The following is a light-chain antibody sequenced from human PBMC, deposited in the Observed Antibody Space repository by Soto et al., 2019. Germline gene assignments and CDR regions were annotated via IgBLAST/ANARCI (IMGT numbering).Light chain of an antibody. CDR3: SSFTNTISRYA. J-gene: IGLJ1*01. CDR2: EVS. Sequence: QSALTQPASVSGCPGQSITISCTGTSSDVGGYNYVSWFQHHPGKAPKLILYEVSYRPSGVSNRFSGSKSGDTASLTISGLQAEDEADYYCSSFTNTISRYAFGTGTKVTVL. V-gene: IGLV2-14*01. CDR1: SSDVGGYNY.